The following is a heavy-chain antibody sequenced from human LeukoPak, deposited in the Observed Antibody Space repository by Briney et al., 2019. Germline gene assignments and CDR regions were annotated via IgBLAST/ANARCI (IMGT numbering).Heavy chain of an antibody. Sequence: TSETLSLTCSVHGSSFTGYYWSWLRQPPGKGLEWIGERNHRGSSYFNPSFESRVSISLDMSRKQFSLKLTSVTAADTAFYYCARGSGSYSGAADYWGQGTLVTVSS. V-gene: IGHV4-34*01. D-gene: IGHD6-19*01. CDR1: GSSFTGYY. J-gene: IGHJ4*02. CDR2: RNHRGSS. CDR3: ARGSGSYSGAADY.